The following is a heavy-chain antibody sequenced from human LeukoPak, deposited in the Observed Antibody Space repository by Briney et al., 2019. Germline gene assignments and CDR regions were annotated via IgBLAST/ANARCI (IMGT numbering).Heavy chain of an antibody. CDR2: INPNSGGT. J-gene: IGHJ6*02. V-gene: IGHV1-2*06. D-gene: IGHD3-3*01. CDR1: GYTFTSYG. Sequence: GASVKVSCKASGYTFTSYGISWVRQAPGQGLEWMGRINPNSGGTNYAQKFQGRVTTTRDTSISTAYMELSRLRSDDTAVYYCARGGYDFVYYYYGMDVWGQGTTVTVSS. CDR3: ARGGYDFVYYYYGMDV.